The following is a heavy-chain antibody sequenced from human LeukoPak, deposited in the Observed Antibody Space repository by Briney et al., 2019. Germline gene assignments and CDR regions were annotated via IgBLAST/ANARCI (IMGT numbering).Heavy chain of an antibody. V-gene: IGHV3-66*04. CDR2: IYSGGST. Sequence: GGSLRLSCAASGFTVSSNYMSWVRQAPGKGLEWVSVIYSGGSTYYADSVKGRFTISRDNSKNTLHLQMNSLRAEDTAVYYCAGLPAYYYDTSGFYFDYWGQGTLVTVSS. CDR1: GFTVSSNY. CDR3: AGLPAYYYDTSGFYFDY. D-gene: IGHD3-22*01. J-gene: IGHJ4*02.